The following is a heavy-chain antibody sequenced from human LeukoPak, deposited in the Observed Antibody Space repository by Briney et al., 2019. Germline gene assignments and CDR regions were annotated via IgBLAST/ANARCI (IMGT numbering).Heavy chain of an antibody. J-gene: IGHJ3*02. CDR2: ISSSGSTI. CDR3: ASSAPKRWLQYSGAFDI. D-gene: IGHD5-24*01. V-gene: IGHV3-11*01. Sequence: GGSLRLSCAASGFTFSDYYMSWIRQAPGKGLEWVSYISSSGSTIYYADSVKGRFTISRDNSKNSLYLQMNSLRAEDTAVYYCASSAPKRWLQYSGAFDIWGQGTMVTVSS. CDR1: GFTFSDYY.